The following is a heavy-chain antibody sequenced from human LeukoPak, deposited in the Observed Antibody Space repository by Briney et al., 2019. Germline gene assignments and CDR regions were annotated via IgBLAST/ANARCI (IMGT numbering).Heavy chain of an antibody. V-gene: IGHV3-48*03. CDR1: GFTFCSFE. J-gene: IGHJ3*02. CDR3: ARDLGDYVGYDAFDI. CDR2: ISSSGSNK. Sequence: PGGSLRLSCAASGFTFCSFEMNWVRQAPGKGLEWLSYISSSGSNKYYADSLKGRFTISRDNAKNSLYLQTNSLTAEDTADYYCARDLGDYVGYDAFDIWGQGTRVTVSS. D-gene: IGHD4-17*01.